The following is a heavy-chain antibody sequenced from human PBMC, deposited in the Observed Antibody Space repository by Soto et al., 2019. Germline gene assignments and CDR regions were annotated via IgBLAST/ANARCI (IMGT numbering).Heavy chain of an antibody. J-gene: IGHJ4*02. CDR3: VRDSAWAFDF. Sequence: PGWSLRLSCAASGFTFTTYNMNWVRQAPGKGLEWVSYMSTTNAIYYADSVRGRFTISRDNAKNLLDLQMNSLREEDTAVYYCVRDSAWAFDFWGQGTLVTVSS. D-gene: IGHD1-26*01. CDR1: GFTFTTYN. CDR2: MSTTNAI. V-gene: IGHV3-48*02.